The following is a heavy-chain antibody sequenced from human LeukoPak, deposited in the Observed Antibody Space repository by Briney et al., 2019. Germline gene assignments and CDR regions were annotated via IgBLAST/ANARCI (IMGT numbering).Heavy chain of an antibody. V-gene: IGHV1-8*03. CDR3: AREGEAPGPDY. J-gene: IGHJ4*02. Sequence: GASVTVSFKASGYTFTIYDINWVRQATGQGLEWMGWMNPNSGNTGYAQKLQGRVTITRNTSISTPYMELSSLRSEDTAVYYCAREGEAPGPDYWAQGTLVSVS. CDR2: MNPNSGNT. D-gene: IGHD2-21*01. CDR1: GYTFTIYD.